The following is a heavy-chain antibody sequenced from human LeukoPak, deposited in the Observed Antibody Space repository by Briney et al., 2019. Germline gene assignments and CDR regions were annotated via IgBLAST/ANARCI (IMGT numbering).Heavy chain of an antibody. D-gene: IGHD4-23*01. V-gene: IGHV3-7*01. J-gene: IGHJ4*02. Sequence: GGSLRLSCSASGFTFSDYWMMWVRQAPGKGLEWVGNIRQDDSEKNYVDSVKGRFTISRDNAKFSLYLQMNSLRAEDTANYCATDRKVGTWDPRFNYWGQGALVTVSS. CDR3: ATDRKVGTWDPRFNY. CDR1: GFTFSDYW. CDR2: IRQDDSEK.